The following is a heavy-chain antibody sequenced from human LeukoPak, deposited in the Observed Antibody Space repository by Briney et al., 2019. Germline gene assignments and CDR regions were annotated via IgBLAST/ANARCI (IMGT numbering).Heavy chain of an antibody. Sequence: ASVKVSCRASGYTFTDYYMHWVRQAPGQGLEWMGWISAYNGNTNYAQKLQGRVTMTTDTSTSTAYMELRSLRSDDTAVYYCARDPSAVAGLNYYYYYGMDVWGQGTTVTVSS. CDR1: GYTFTDYY. V-gene: IGHV1-18*01. CDR2: ISAYNGNT. D-gene: IGHD6-19*01. J-gene: IGHJ6*02. CDR3: ARDPSAVAGLNYYYYYGMDV.